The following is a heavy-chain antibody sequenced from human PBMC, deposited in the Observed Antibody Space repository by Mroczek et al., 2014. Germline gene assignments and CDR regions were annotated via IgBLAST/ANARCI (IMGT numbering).Heavy chain of an antibody. CDR1: GGSISSGGYY. CDR3: ARVGMGELHTAAWDY. D-gene: IGHD1-26*01. V-gene: IGHV4-31*03. CDR2: IYYSGST. J-gene: IGHJ4*02. Sequence: QVQLVQSGPGLVKPSQTLSLTCTVSGGSISSGGYYWSWIRQHPGKGLEWIGYIYYSGSTYYNPSLKSRVTISVDTSKNQFSLKLSSVTAADTAVYYCARVGMGELHTAAWDYWGQGTLVTVSS.